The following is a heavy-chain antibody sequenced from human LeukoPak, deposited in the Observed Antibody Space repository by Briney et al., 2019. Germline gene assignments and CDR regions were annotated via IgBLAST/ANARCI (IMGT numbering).Heavy chain of an antibody. D-gene: IGHD2/OR15-2a*01. CDR3: ARGRFYVFDI. CDR2: INHRGNT. V-gene: IGHV4-34*01. Sequence: KPSETLSLTFGIYGGSLRDYSWAWIRQPPGQGLEWIGEINHRGNTNFNPSLKSRVTISVDTSKNQFSLKLTSVTAADTALYFYARGRFYVFDIWGQGTLVTVSS. J-gene: IGHJ3*02. CDR1: GGSLRDYS.